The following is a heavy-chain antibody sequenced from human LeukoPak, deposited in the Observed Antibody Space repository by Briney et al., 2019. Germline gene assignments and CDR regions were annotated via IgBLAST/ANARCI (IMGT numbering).Heavy chain of an antibody. Sequence: ASVKVSCKASGYTFTGYYIHWVRQAPGQGLEWMGWIDPNTGDSNYVQKFQGRVTMTRDTSISTADMELSRLRSDDTAFYYCARIRYCGGISCYYIDYWGQGTLVTVSA. V-gene: IGHV1-2*02. CDR2: IDPNTGDS. CDR3: ARIRYCGGISCYYIDY. D-gene: IGHD2-2*01. CDR1: GYTFTGYY. J-gene: IGHJ4*02.